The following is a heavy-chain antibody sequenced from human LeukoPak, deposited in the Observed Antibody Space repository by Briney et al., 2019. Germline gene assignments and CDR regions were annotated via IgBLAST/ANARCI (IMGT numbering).Heavy chain of an antibody. J-gene: IGHJ3*02. CDR1: GYTFTDYY. V-gene: IGHV1-2*02. Sequence: GASVKVSCKASGYTFTDYYVLWVRQAPGRGLEWMGWINPNSGGTNSAQKFQGRVTLTRDTSISTAYMELSSLRSDDTAVYYCARDLYSSGWTGAFDIWGQGTMVTVSS. CDR2: INPNSGGT. D-gene: IGHD6-19*01. CDR3: ARDLYSSGWTGAFDI.